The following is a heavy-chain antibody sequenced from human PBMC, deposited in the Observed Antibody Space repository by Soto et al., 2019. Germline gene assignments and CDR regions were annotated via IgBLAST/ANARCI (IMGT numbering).Heavy chain of an antibody. J-gene: IGHJ2*01. CDR2: IYYSGST. CDR1: GGSISSYY. V-gene: IGHV4-59*01. Sequence: QVQLQESGPGLVKPSETLSLTCTVSGGSISSYYWSWIRQPPGKGLEWIGYIYYSGSTNYNPSLKMRVTIXXDXSXXQFSLKLSSVTAADTAVYYCARASDYAKPYWYFDLWGRGTLVTVSS. D-gene: IGHD4-17*01. CDR3: ARASDYAKPYWYFDL.